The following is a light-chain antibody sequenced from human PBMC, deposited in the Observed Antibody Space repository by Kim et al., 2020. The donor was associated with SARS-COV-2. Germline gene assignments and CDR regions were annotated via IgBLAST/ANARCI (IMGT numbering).Light chain of an antibody. V-gene: IGLV2-14*03. Sequence: QSITISCTGTSSDVSGYNYVSWYQQNPGKAPKLMIYDVSNRPSGVSNRFSGSKSGNTASLTISGLQAEDEADFYCSSYTSSSTRVFGGGTQLTVL. CDR1: SSDVSGYNY. J-gene: IGLJ3*02. CDR3: SSYTSSSTRV. CDR2: DVS.